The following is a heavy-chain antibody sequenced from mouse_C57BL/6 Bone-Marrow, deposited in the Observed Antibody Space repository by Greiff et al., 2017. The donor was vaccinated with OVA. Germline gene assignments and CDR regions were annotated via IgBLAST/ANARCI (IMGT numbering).Heavy chain of an antibody. D-gene: IGHD2-2*01. CDR3: AKWFLGPDWYFDV. CDR1: GFSLTSYG. CDR2: IWRGGST. V-gene: IGHV2-5*01. Sequence: VQLQQSGPGLVQPSQSLSITCTVSGFSLTSYGVHWVRQSPGKGLEWLGVIWRGGSTDYNAAFMSRLSITKDNSKSQVFFKMNSLQADDTAIYYGAKWFLGPDWYFDVWGTGTTVTVSS. J-gene: IGHJ1*03.